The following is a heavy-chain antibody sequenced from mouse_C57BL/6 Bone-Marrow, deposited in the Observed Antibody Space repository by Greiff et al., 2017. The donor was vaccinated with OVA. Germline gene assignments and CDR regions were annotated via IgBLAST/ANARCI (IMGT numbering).Heavy chain of an antibody. Sequence: VQLKQSGPELVKPGASVKISCKASGYSFTGYYMNWVKQSPEKSLEWIGEINPSTGGTTYNQKFKAKATLTVDKSSSTAYMQLKSLTSEDSAVYYCARHQGYWGQGTTLTVSS. V-gene: IGHV1-42*01. CDR2: INPSTGGT. J-gene: IGHJ2*01. CDR1: GYSFTGYY. CDR3: ARHQGY.